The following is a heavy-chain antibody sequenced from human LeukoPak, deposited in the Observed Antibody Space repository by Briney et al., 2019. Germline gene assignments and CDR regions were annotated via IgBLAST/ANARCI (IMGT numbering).Heavy chain of an antibody. J-gene: IGHJ4*02. D-gene: IGHD3/OR15-3a*01. V-gene: IGHV3-23*01. CDR1: GFTFSNYW. CDR2: ISGSGGAT. CDR3: AKSTITGWTAFDY. Sequence: PGGSLRLSCAASGFTFSNYWMSWVRQAPGKGLEWVSAISGSGGATYYTDSVKGRFSISRDNSKNTLYLQMNSLRAEDTAVYYCAKSTITGWTAFDYWGQGTLVTVSS.